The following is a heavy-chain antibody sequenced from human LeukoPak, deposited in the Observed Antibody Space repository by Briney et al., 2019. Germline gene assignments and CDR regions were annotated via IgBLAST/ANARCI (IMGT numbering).Heavy chain of an antibody. J-gene: IGHJ6*02. CDR3: ARGFIDFRGGRMDV. CDR2: ISTRSNYI. CDR1: GFTFSSYA. D-gene: IGHD3-3*01. V-gene: IGHV3-21*06. Sequence: PGGSLRLSCAASGFTFSSYAMSWVRQAPGKGLEWVSSISTRSNYIYYADTLKGRFTISRDNAKNSLFLQMDSLRVEDTAVYHCARGFIDFRGGRMDVWGQGTTVTVSS.